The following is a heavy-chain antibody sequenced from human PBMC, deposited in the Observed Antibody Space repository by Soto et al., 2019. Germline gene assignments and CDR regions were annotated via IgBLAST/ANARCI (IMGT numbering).Heavy chain of an antibody. V-gene: IGHV4-39*01. Sequence: SETLSLTCSVSGGSIDSSSYFWGWVRQPPGKGLEWIGSIYYSGSTYYNPSLRSRVTISVDTSKNQFSLKLSSVTAADTAVFYCARHYSSGSRNWFDPWGQGTLVTVSS. D-gene: IGHD6-19*01. CDR1: GGSIDSSSYF. CDR3: ARHYSSGSRNWFDP. CDR2: IYYSGST. J-gene: IGHJ5*02.